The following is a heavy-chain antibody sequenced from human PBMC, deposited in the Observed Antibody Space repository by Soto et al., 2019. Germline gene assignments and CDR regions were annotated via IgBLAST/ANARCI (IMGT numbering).Heavy chain of an antibody. J-gene: IGHJ5*02. CDR1: GGTFSSYA. CDR2: IIPIFGTA. V-gene: IGHV1-69*06. CDR3: ARFMIRSGSYSSWFDP. Sequence: SVKVSCKASGGTFSSYAISWVRQAPGQGLEWMGGIIPIFGTANYAQKFQGRVTITADKSTSTAYMELSSLRSEDTAVYYCARFMIRSGSYSSWFDPWGQGTLVTVSS. D-gene: IGHD3-10*01.